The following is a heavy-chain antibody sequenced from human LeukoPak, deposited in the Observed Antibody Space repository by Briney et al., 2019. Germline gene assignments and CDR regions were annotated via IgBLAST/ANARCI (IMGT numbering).Heavy chain of an antibody. J-gene: IGHJ5*02. CDR3: AKRALNMVRTNWFDP. V-gene: IGHV3-23*01. D-gene: IGHD3-10*01. CDR1: GFTFGSYA. CDR2: ISGSGGST. Sequence: GGSLRLSCAASGFTFGSYAMSWVRQAPGKGLEWVSAISGSGGSTYYADSVKGRFTISRDNSKNTLYLQMNSLRAEDTAVYYCAKRALNMVRTNWFDPWGQGTLVTVSS.